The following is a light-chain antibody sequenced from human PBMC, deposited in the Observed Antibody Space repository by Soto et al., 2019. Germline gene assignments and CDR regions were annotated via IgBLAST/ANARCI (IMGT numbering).Light chain of an antibody. Sequence: QSALTQPASVSGSPGQSITISCTGTTNDVGGHNSVSWYRQHPGKAPKLVIFDLSDRPSEVSDRFSGSKSGNTASLTISGLQTEDEADYYCTSYATSGTLLFGGGTKLTVL. CDR3: TSYATSGTLL. CDR2: DLS. J-gene: IGLJ3*02. V-gene: IGLV2-14*03. CDR1: TNDVGGHNS.